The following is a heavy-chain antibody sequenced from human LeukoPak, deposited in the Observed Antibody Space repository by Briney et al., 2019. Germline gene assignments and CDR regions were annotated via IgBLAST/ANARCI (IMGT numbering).Heavy chain of an antibody. D-gene: IGHD3-9*01. CDR2: INPKSGGT. CDR3: ARIWLRQDYYYMDV. J-gene: IGHJ6*03. V-gene: IGHV1-2*05. Sequence: EASVKVSCKASGYTFTGYYIHWVRQAPGQGLEWMGRINPKSGGTNYAQRFQGRVTMTRDTAISTAHMELSSLRSDDTVVYYCARIWLRQDYYYMDVWGKGTTVTVSS. CDR1: GYTFTGYY.